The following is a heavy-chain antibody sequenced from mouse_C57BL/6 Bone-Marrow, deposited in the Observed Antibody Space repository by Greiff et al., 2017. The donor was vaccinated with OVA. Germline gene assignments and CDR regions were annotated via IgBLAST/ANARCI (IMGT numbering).Heavy chain of an antibody. Sequence: VQLQQSGPELVKPGDSVKISCKASGYSFTGYFMNWVMQSHGKSLEWIGRINPYNGDTFYNQKFKGKATLTVDKSSSTAHMELRSLTSEDSAVYYCARSYYCNFYFDYWGQGTTLTVSS. CDR1: GYSFTGYF. CDR3: ARSYYCNFYFDY. CDR2: INPYNGDT. J-gene: IGHJ2*01. V-gene: IGHV1-20*01. D-gene: IGHD2-1*01.